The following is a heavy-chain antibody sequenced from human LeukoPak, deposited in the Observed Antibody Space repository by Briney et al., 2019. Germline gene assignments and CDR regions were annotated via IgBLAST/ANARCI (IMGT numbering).Heavy chain of an antibody. J-gene: IGHJ6*02. D-gene: IGHD6-13*01. CDR3: ARGDSSSWYVGYHILDV. V-gene: IGHV3-21*04. CDR2: ISSSSSYI. CDR1: GFTFSSYS. Sequence: GGSLRLSCAASGFTFSSYSMNWVRQAPGKGLEWVSSISSSSSYIYYADSVKGRFTISRDNAKNSLYLQTNSLRAEDTAVYYCARGDSSSWYVGYHILDVWGQGTTVTVS.